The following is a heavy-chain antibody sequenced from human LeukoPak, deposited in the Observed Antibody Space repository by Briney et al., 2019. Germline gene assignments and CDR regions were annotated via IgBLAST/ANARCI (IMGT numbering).Heavy chain of an antibody. CDR2: IYHSGST. CDR3: ARWGPYSSGWYNWFDP. Sequence: SETLSLTCTVSGYSISSGYYWGWIRQPPGKGLEWIGSIYHSGSTYYNPSLKSRVTISVDTSKNQFSLKLSSVTAADTAVYYCARWGPYSSGWYNWFDPWGQGTLVTVSS. J-gene: IGHJ5*02. V-gene: IGHV4-38-2*02. D-gene: IGHD6-19*01. CDR1: GYSISSGYY.